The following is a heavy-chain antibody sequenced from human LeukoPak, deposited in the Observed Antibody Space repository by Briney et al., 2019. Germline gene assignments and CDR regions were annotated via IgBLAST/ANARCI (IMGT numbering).Heavy chain of an antibody. Sequence: GGSLRLSCAASGFTFSNYAMSWVRQAPGKGLEWVSGISGSAGSTYYADSVKGRFSISRDNSKNTVYLQMNRLRAEDTAAYYCAKDLAYRSGWFLGAFDVWGQGTMDTVSS. D-gene: IGHD6-19*01. V-gene: IGHV3-23*01. CDR1: GFTFSNYA. CDR3: AKDLAYRSGWFLGAFDV. J-gene: IGHJ3*01. CDR2: ISGSAGST.